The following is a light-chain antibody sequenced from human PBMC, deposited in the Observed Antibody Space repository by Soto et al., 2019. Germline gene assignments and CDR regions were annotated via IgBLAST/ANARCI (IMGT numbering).Light chain of an antibody. CDR3: QHYNNCPLT. CDR1: QSVAGN. V-gene: IGKV3-15*01. Sequence: EIVMTQSPATLSVSPGERATLSCRASQSVAGNLAWYQQKPGQAPRLLMYGASTRATGIPARFSGSGSGTKFTLTISSLQSADFALYYYQHYNNCPLTFGGGTKVEL. J-gene: IGKJ4*01. CDR2: GAS.